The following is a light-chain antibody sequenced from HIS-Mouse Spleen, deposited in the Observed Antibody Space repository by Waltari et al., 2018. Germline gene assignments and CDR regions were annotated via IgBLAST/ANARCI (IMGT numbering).Light chain of an antibody. Sequence: DLQLTQPPPPPSAPAGDRAPIPSRATQGISNHLAWDQQKPGKVPKLLIYAASTLQAGVPSRFSGSGSGTDFTLTISSLQPEDVATYYCQKYNSAPWTFGQGTKVEIK. CDR3: QKYNSAPWT. CDR2: AAS. J-gene: IGKJ1*01. V-gene: IGKV1-27*01. CDR1: QGISNH.